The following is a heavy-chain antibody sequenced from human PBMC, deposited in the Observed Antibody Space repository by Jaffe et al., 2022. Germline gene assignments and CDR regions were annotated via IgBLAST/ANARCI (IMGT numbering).Heavy chain of an antibody. J-gene: IGHJ4*02. Sequence: EVQLVESGGGLVQPGGSLRLSCAASGFTFSSYWMSWVRQAPGKGLEWVANIKQDGSEKYYVDSVKGRFTISRDNAKNSLYLQMNSLRAEDTAVYYCARDFVYYDFWSGSDQYYFDYWGQGTLVTVSS. CDR1: GFTFSSYW. V-gene: IGHV3-7*01. D-gene: IGHD3-3*01. CDR3: ARDFVYYDFWSGSDQYYFDY. CDR2: IKQDGSEK.